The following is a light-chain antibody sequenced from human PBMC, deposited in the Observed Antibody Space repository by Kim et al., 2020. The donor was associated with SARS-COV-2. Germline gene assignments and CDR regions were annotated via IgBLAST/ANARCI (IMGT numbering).Light chain of an antibody. CDR3: QQHNSYPLT. Sequence: DIQLTQSPSFLSASVGDRITITCRASQGISSYLAWYQQKPGKAPKLLIYAASTLQSGVPSRFSGSGSGTAFTLTISSLQPEDFATYYCQQHNSYPLTFGGGTKVDIK. CDR2: AAS. CDR1: QGISSY. J-gene: IGKJ4*01. V-gene: IGKV1-9*01.